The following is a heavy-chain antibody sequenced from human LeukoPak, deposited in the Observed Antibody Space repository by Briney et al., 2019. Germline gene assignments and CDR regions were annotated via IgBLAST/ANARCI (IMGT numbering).Heavy chain of an antibody. V-gene: IGHV4-4*07. Sequence: PSETLSLTCTVSGGSISSYYWSWIRQPAGKGLEWIGRIYTSGSTNHNPSLKSRVTMSVDTSKNQFSLKLSSVTAADTAVYYCARVAVGAKRLDYYYMDVWGKGTTVTVSS. CDR3: ARVAVGAKRLDYYYMDV. J-gene: IGHJ6*03. CDR2: IYTSGST. D-gene: IGHD1-26*01. CDR1: GGSISSYY.